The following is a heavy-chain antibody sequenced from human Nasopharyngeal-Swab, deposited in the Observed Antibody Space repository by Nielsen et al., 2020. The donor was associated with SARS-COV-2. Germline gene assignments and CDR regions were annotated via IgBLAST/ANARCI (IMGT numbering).Heavy chain of an antibody. CDR1: GFTLSTYW. Sequence: GESLKISCAASGFTLSTYWMHWVRQAPGKGLVWVSRINRDGSSTSYADSVKGRFTISRENAKNTLYLQMNSLRAEDTALYYCVRGYSYGLRDYFDYWGQGTLVTVSS. J-gene: IGHJ4*02. CDR2: INRDGSST. V-gene: IGHV3-74*01. CDR3: VRGYSYGLRDYFDY. D-gene: IGHD5-18*01.